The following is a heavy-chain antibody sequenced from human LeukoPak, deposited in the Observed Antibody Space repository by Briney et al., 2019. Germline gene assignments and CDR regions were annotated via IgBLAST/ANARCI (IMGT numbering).Heavy chain of an antibody. D-gene: IGHD2-15*01. V-gene: IGHV3-30*18. Sequence: PGGSLRLSCAASGFTFSTYGVHWVRQAPGKGLEWVAVISYDGSHKYYADSVKGRFTVSRDNSKNTLYLQMNSLRAEDTAVYYCAEDQKLQPFHYWGQGTLVTVSS. CDR1: GFTFSTYG. CDR3: AEDQKLQPFHY. J-gene: IGHJ4*02. CDR2: ISYDGSHK.